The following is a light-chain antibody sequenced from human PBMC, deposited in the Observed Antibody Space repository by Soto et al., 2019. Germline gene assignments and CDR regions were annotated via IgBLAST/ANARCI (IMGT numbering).Light chain of an antibody. V-gene: IGLV2-23*02. J-gene: IGLJ3*02. Sequence: QSALTQPASVSGSPGQSITISCAGSDTDVGRYKHVSWYQKHPGKAPKLILYEVNNRPPGPSYRFSGSKSGNTASLTISGLQTDDEADYFCCAYAGFSSVLFGGGTKLTVL. CDR2: EVN. CDR3: CAYAGFSSVL. CDR1: DTDVGRYKH.